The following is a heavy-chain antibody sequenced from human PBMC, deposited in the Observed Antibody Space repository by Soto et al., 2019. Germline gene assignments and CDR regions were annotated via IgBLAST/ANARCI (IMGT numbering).Heavy chain of an antibody. V-gene: IGHV3-9*01. CDR1: GFRFEDYA. CDR3: AKDQYCSATYRIDV. D-gene: IGHD2-8*02. CDR2: IAWNSDII. J-gene: IGHJ6*02. Sequence: EVQLVESGGGLVQPGRSLRLSCAASGFRFEDYAMHWVRQAPGKGLEWVSGIAWNSDIIGYADSVKGRFTISRDNCKNSLYLQMNTLRPEDTALYYCAKDQYCSATYRIDVWGQGTTVTVSS.